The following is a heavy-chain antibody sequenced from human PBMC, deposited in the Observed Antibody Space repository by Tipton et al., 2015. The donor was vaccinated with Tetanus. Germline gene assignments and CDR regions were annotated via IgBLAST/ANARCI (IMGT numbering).Heavy chain of an antibody. CDR1: GFTFSSYG. Sequence: SLRLSCAASGFTFSSYGMHWVRQAPGKGLEWVAVIWYDGSNKDYAGSVKGRFTISRDNSRNTLYLQMNSLRAEDTATYYCAKEGYHGSGSYAKSWFDPWGQGTLVIVSS. V-gene: IGHV3-33*06. CDR3: AKEGYHGSGSYAKSWFDP. CDR2: IWYDGSNK. J-gene: IGHJ5*02. D-gene: IGHD3-10*01.